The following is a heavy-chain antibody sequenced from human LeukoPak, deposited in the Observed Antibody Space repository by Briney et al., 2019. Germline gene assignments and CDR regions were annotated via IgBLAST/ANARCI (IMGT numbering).Heavy chain of an antibody. Sequence: ASVKVSCKASGYTLTSYGISWVRQAPGQGLEWMGWISAYNGNTNYAQKLQGRVTMTTDTSTSTAYMELRSLRSDDTAVYYCARERASGGATDYWGQGTLVTVSS. CDR3: ARERASGGATDY. V-gene: IGHV1-18*01. D-gene: IGHD3-16*01. CDR2: ISAYNGNT. CDR1: GYTLTSYG. J-gene: IGHJ4*02.